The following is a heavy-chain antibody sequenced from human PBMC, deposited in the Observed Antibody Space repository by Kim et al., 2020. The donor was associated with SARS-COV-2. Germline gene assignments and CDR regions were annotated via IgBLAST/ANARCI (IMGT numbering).Heavy chain of an antibody. D-gene: IGHD4-4*01. Sequence: GGSLRLSCAASGFTFRTYGMSWVRQAPGKGLEWVSGISASGDKTSYADSVQGRFTISRDNSKNTLYLQLNNLRAEDKAIYYCAKGGDYINYHYYGLDVWG. CDR3: AKGGDYINYHYYGLDV. CDR1: GFTFRTYG. CDR2: ISASGDKT. J-gene: IGHJ6*01. V-gene: IGHV3-23*01.